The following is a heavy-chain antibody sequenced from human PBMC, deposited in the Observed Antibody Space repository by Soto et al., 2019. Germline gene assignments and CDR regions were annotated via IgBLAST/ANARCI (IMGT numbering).Heavy chain of an antibody. D-gene: IGHD2-15*01. CDR2: ISDSGGSP. J-gene: IGHJ4*01. CDR1: GFTFSSYT. V-gene: IGHV3-23*01. Sequence: GGSLRLSCAASGFTFSSYTMAWVRQATGKGLEWVSAISDSGGSPYYADSVQGRFTTSRDNSKNTLFLLMNSLRAEDTATYYCTKAICSGNPSYDPYYCGHGTLLTISS. CDR3: TKAICSGNPSYDPYY.